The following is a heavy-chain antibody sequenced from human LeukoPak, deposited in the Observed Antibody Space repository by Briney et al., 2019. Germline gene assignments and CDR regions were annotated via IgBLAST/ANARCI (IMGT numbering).Heavy chain of an antibody. CDR1: GYTFTSYG. CDR3: AREVGGYDISPGYYMDV. V-gene: IGHV1-18*01. J-gene: IGHJ6*03. D-gene: IGHD3-9*01. CDR2: ISVYNGNT. Sequence: ASVKVSCKASGYTFTSYGISWVRQAPGQGLEWMGWISVYNGNTNYAQKLQGRVTMTTDTSTSTAYMELRSLRSDDTAVYYCAREVGGYDISPGYYMDVWGKGTTVTVSS.